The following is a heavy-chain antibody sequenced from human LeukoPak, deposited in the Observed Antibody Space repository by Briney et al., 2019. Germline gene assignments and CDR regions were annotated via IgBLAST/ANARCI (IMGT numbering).Heavy chain of an antibody. CDR3: AMSASRYFDWFDY. D-gene: IGHD3-9*01. CDR1: GYSFTNYW. J-gene: IGHJ4*02. CDR2: IYPGDSDT. V-gene: IGHV5-51*01. Sequence: GESLKISCKGSGYSFTNYWIGWVRQMPGKGLEWMGIIYPGDSDTRYIPSFQGQVTISADKSINTAYLQWSSLKASDTAIYYCAMSASRYFDWFDYWGQGTLVTVSS.